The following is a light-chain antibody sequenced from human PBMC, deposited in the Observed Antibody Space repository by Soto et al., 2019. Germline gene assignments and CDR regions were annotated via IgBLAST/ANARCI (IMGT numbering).Light chain of an antibody. CDR1: QGISSY. J-gene: IGKJ1*01. V-gene: IGKV1-8*01. CDR3: QHYNSCSPWA. CDR2: AAS. Sequence: IRMTQSPSALSASPGDRVTITCRASQGISSYLAWYQQKPGKAPKLLIYAASTLQSGVPSRFSGSGSGTEFTLTISSLQSDDFATYYCQHYNSCSPWAFGHGTKVDI.